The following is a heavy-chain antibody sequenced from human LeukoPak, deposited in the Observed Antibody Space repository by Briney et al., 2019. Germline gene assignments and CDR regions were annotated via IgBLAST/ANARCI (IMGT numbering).Heavy chain of an antibody. J-gene: IGHJ4*02. V-gene: IGHV4-59*01. CDR1: GGSISSYY. CDR3: ARARGYFDY. CDR2: IYYSGST. Sequence: PSETLSLTCTVSGGSISSYYWSWIRQPPGKGLEWLGYIYYSGSTNYNPSLKSRVTISVDTSKNQFSLILSSVTAADTAVYYCARARGYFDYWGQGTLVTVSS.